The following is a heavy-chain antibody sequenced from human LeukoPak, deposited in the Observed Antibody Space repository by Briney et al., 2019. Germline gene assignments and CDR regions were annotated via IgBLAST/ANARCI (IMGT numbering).Heavy chain of an antibody. D-gene: IGHD3-10*01. CDR3: ARGGEGHYYGSASQDY. V-gene: IGHV4-59*12. CDR1: GGSISSYY. Sequence: PSETLSLTCTVSGGSISSYYWSWIRQPPGKGLEWIGYIYYSGSTNYNPSLKSRVTISVDTSKNQFSLRLSSVTAADTAVYYCARGGEGHYYGSASQDYWGQGTLVTVSS. CDR2: IYYSGST. J-gene: IGHJ4*02.